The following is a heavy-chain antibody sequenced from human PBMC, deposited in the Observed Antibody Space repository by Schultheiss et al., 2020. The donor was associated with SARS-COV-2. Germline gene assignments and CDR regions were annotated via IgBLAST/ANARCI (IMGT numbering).Heavy chain of an antibody. V-gene: IGHV3-30-3*01. Sequence: GGSLRLSCAASGFTFSSYAMHWVRQAPGKGLEWVAVISYDGSNKYYADSVKGRFNISRDNSKNTLYLQMNSLRAEDTAVYYCARWDYAPIIRFSYYYGMDVWGQGTTVTVSS. CDR3: ARWDYAPIIRFSYYYGMDV. J-gene: IGHJ6*02. CDR1: GFTFSSYA. D-gene: IGHD4-17*01. CDR2: ISYDGSNK.